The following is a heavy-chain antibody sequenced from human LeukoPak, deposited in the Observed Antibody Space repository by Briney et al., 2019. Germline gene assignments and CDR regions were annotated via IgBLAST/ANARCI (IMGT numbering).Heavy chain of an antibody. CDR3: ARLNDNGGTYFDY. J-gene: IGHJ4*02. CDR1: GGSLSSSIYY. V-gene: IGHV4-39*01. CDR2: IYYSGST. Sequence: SQTQSLTCTVSGGSLSSSIYYWGWIRQPPGKGLEWIGSIYYSGSTYYNPSLKGRVTISVDTSKNQFSLKLSSVTAADTAVYYCARLNDNGGTYFDYWGQGTLVTVSS. D-gene: IGHD1-1*01.